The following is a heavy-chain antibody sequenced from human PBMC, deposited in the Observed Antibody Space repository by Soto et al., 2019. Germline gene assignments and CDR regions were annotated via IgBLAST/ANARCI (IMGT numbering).Heavy chain of an antibody. V-gene: IGHV4-39*01. CDR2: IYYSGST. CDR3: ARSRGSSWHFDY. D-gene: IGHD6-13*01. J-gene: IGHJ4*02. CDR1: GGSISSSSYY. Sequence: QLQLQESGPGLVKPSETLSLTCTVSGGSISSSSYYWGWIRQPPGKGLEWIGSIYYSGSTYYNPSLKSRVTISVDTSKNQFSLKLSSVTAADTAVYYCARSRGSSWHFDYWGQGTLVTVSS.